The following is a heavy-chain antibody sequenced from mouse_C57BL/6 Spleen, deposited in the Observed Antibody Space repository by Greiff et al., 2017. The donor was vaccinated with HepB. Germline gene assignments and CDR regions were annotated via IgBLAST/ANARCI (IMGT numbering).Heavy chain of an antibody. Sequence: VQLVESGAELMKPGASVKLSCKATGYTFTGYWIEWVKQRPGHGLEWIGEILPGSGSTNYNEKFKGKATFTADTSSNTAYMQLSSLTTEDSAIYYCAREGHITTVVEGYFDVWGTGTTVTVSS. V-gene: IGHV1-9*01. D-gene: IGHD1-1*01. J-gene: IGHJ1*03. CDR3: AREGHITTVVEGYFDV. CDR2: ILPGSGST. CDR1: GYTFTGYW.